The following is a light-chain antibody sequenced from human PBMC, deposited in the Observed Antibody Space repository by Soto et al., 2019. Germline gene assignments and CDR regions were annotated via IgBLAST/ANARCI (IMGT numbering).Light chain of an antibody. CDR2: DAS. J-gene: IGKJ2*01. Sequence: DIRMTQSPSSLSASVGDRVTITCQASQDISNYLNWYQQKPGKAPKLLIYDASSLETGVPSRFSGSGSGTDFTFTISSLQPEDIATYYCQHYDNLPYTFGQGTKLEIK. V-gene: IGKV1-33*01. CDR3: QHYDNLPYT. CDR1: QDISNY.